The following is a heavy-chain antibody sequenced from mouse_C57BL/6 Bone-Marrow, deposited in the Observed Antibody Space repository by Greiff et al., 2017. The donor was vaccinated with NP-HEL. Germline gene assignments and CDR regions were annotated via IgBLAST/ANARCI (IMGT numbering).Heavy chain of an antibody. CDR2: ISSGSSTI. D-gene: IGHD2-3*01. J-gene: IGHJ2*01. CDR3: ARIYDGYY. CDR1: GFTFSDYG. Sequence: EVKLMESGGGLVKPGGSLKLSCAASGFTFSDYGMHWVRQAPEKGLEWVAYISSGSSTIYYADTVKGRFTISRDNAKNTLFLQMTSLRSEDMAMYYCARIYDGYYWGQGTTLTVSS. V-gene: IGHV5-17*01.